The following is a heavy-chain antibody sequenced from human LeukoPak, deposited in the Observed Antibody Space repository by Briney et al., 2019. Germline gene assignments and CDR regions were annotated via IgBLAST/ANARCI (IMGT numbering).Heavy chain of an antibody. V-gene: IGHV3-23*01. CDR3: AIKHNSGYDFMDY. CDR2: ISGSGGST. CDR1: GFTFSSYA. D-gene: IGHD5-12*01. J-gene: IGHJ4*02. Sequence: PGGSLRLSCAASGFTFSSYAMSWVRQAPGKGLEWVSAISGSGGSTYYADSVKGRFTISRDNSKNTLYLQMNSLRAEDTAVYYCAIKHNSGYDFMDYWGQGTLATVSS.